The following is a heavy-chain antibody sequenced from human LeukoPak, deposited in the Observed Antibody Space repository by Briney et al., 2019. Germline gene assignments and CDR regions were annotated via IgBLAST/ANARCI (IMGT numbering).Heavy chain of an antibody. CDR1: GFTFSRYW. J-gene: IGHJ4*02. Sequence: GGPLRLSCAASGFTFSRYWMNWVRQAPGKGLEWVANVKQDGGERYYVDSVKGRFTISRDNAKNSLYLQMNSLRAEDTAVYYCARTYYYDSGGYYAWGQGTLVTVSS. V-gene: IGHV3-7*01. CDR2: VKQDGGER. D-gene: IGHD3-22*01. CDR3: ARTYYYDSGGYYA.